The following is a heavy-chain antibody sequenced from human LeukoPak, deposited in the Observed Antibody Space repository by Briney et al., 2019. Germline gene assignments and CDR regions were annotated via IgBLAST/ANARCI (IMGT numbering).Heavy chain of an antibody. CDR2: INPNSSGT. CDR1: RYTFTGYY. J-gene: IGHJ3*02. V-gene: IGHV1-2*02. Sequence: ASVKVSCKASRYTFTGYYMHWVRQAPGQGLEWMGWINPNSSGTSYAQKFQGRVTMTRDTPINTAYMELSSLISDDTAVYYCARDIFTVPARNAFDIWGQGTMVTVSS. D-gene: IGHD2-2*01. CDR3: ARDIFTVPARNAFDI.